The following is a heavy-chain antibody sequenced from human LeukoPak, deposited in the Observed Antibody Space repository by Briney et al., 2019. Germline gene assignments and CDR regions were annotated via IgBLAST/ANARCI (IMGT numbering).Heavy chain of an antibody. Sequence: PSETLSLTCTVSGGSISSYYWRWVRQPPGKGLEWIGYIYYSGSTNYNPSLKSRVTISVDTSKNQFSLKLSSVTAADTAVYYCARDATALTRGAFDIWGQGTMVTVSS. D-gene: IGHD1-1*01. CDR1: GGSISSYY. CDR2: IYYSGST. CDR3: ARDATALTRGAFDI. J-gene: IGHJ3*02. V-gene: IGHV4-59*01.